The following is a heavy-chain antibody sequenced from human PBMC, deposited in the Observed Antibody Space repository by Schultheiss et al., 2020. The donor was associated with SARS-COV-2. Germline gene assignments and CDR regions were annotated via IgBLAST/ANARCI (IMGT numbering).Heavy chain of an antibody. CDR2: IHPGGSDT. V-gene: IGHV5-51*01. D-gene: IGHD4-17*01. Sequence: GGSLRLSCKGSGYSFTSYWIGWVRQMPGKGLEWMGIIHPGGSDTKYSPTFQGQVTISADKSISTAYLQWISLKASDTAMYYCAVTPGYGAYGYFDYWGQGTLVTVSS. CDR1: GYSFTSYW. J-gene: IGHJ4*02. CDR3: AVTPGYGAYGYFDY.